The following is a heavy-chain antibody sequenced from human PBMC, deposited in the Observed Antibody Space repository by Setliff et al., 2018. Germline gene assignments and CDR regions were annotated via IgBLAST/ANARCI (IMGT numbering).Heavy chain of an antibody. CDR1: GGSFQGYY. J-gene: IGHJ1*01. CDR2: INSSGDT. D-gene: IGHD3-22*01. Sequence: SETLSLTCAVYGGSFQGYYWSWIRQSPERGLEWIGEINSSGDTNYNPSLESRVTMSIDPSKNQFSLTLTSVRAADTAVYFCAKAKGHLGYYRLVLNYFRHWGQGTQVTVS. V-gene: IGHV4-34*01. CDR3: AKAKGHLGYYRLVLNYFRH.